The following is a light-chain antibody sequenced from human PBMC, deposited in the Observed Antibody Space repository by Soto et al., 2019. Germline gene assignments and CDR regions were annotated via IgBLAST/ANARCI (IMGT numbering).Light chain of an antibody. Sequence: DIQMTQSPSSLSASVGDSVTITCRASQSISSSLNWYQQKPGKAPRLLIYAASTLQSGVPSGFSGSGSGTDFARSISSLQPENFATYYCRQTFTPPLTVGQGTKVDSK. CDR3: RQTFTPPLT. CDR1: QSISSS. CDR2: AAS. V-gene: IGKV1-39*01. J-gene: IGKJ2*01.